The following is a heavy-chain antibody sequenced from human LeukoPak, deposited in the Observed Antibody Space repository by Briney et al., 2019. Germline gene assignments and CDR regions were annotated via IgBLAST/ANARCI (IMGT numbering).Heavy chain of an antibody. J-gene: IGHJ5*02. D-gene: IGHD5-12*01. CDR1: GGSISSYY. CDR2: IYYSGST. V-gene: IGHV4-59*12. CDR3: ARDLGYDGFDWAP. Sequence: SETLSLTCTVSGGSISSYYWSWIRQPPGKGLEWIGYIYYSGSTNYNPSLKSRVTISVDTSKNQFSLKLSSVTAADAAVYYCARDLGYDGFDWAPWGQGTLVTVSS.